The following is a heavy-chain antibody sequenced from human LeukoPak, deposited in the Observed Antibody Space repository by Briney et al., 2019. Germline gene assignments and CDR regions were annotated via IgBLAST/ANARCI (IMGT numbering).Heavy chain of an antibody. CDR2: INHSGST. CDR3: ARGRPVDY. J-gene: IGHJ4*02. CDR1: GGSFSGYY. Sequence: SETLSLTCAVYGGSFSGYYWSWIRQPPGKGLEWIGEINHSGSTHYNPSLKSRVTISVDTSKNQFSLKLSSVTAADTAVYYCARGRPVDYWGQGTLVTVSS. V-gene: IGHV4-34*01.